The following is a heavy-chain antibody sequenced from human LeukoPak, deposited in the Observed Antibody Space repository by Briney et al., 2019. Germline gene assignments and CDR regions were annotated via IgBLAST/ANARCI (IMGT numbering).Heavy chain of an antibody. V-gene: IGHV3-48*03. CDR2: ISRSGSTI. D-gene: IGHD3-10*02. CDR3: AELGITMIGGV. J-gene: IGHJ6*04. CDR1: GFTFSSSE. Sequence: PGGSLRLSCAASGFTFSSSEMNWVRQAPGKGLEWVSYISRSGSTIYYADSVKGRFTISRDNAKNSLYLQMNSLRAEDTAVYYCAELGITMIGGVWGKGTTVTITS.